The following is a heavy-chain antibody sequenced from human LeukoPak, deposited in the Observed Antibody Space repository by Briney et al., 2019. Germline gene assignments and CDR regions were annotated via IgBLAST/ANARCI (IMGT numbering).Heavy chain of an antibody. CDR3: ATIKAYSSSWYGNWFDP. J-gene: IGHJ5*02. Sequence: GGSLRLSCAASGFTFSSYSMNWVRQAPGKGLEWVSYISSSSSTIYYADSVKGRFTISRDNAKNSLYLQMNSLRDEDTAVYYCATIKAYSSSWYGNWFDPWGQGTLVTVSS. CDR2: ISSSSSTI. V-gene: IGHV3-48*02. D-gene: IGHD6-13*01. CDR1: GFTFSSYS.